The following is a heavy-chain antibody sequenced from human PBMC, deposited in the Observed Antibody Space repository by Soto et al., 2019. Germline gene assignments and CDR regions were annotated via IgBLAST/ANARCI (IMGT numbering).Heavy chain of an antibody. CDR2: IYYSGST. Sequence: PSETHSLTSTVSGGSSISGDYYWSWIRKPPGKGLEWIGYIYYSGSTYYNPSLKSRVTISVDTSKNQFSLKLSSVTAADTAVYYCARGSSVAGIRYYYDSSGYRPVDYWGQGTLVTVSS. CDR1: GGSSISGDYY. V-gene: IGHV4-30-4*01. CDR3: ARGSSVAGIRYYYDSSGYRPVDY. D-gene: IGHD3-22*01. J-gene: IGHJ4*02.